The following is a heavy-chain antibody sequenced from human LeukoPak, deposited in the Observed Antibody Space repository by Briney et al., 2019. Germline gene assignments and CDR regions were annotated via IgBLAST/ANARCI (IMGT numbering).Heavy chain of an antibody. CDR1: GYTFTSYY. J-gene: IGHJ4*02. D-gene: IGHD1-26*01. CDR3: TRAHKGRGSYSHFDY. V-gene: IGHV1-46*03. Sequence: GASVKVSCKASGYTFTSYYMHSVRQAPAQGVEWMGIINPSGGSTTYAQKLQGRVTMTRDTSRSTVYMELSSLRSEDTAVYYCTRAHKGRGSYSHFDYWGQGTLVTVSS. CDR2: INPSGGST.